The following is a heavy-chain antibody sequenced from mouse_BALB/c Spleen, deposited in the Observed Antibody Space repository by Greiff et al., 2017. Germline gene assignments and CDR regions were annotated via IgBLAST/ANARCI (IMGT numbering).Heavy chain of an antibody. D-gene: IGHD3-1*01. J-gene: IGHJ2*01. V-gene: IGHV5-6*01. CDR1: GFTFSSYG. CDR2: ISSGGSYT. CDR3: ARHEARAPDY. Sequence: EVKLLESGGDLVKPGGSLKLSCAASGFTFSSYGMSWVRQTPDKRLEWVATISSGGSYTYYPDSVKGRFTISRDNAKNTLYLQMSSLKSEDTAMYYCARHEARAPDYWGQGTTHTVSS.